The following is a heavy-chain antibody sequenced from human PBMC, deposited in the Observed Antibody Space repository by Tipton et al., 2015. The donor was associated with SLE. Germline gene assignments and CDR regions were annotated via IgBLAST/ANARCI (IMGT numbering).Heavy chain of an antibody. D-gene: IGHD3-3*01. CDR1: GFTFSSYA. CDR3: ARRDFTNCYDH. CDR2: ISTNDGST. V-gene: IGHV3-64*01. J-gene: IGHJ4*02. Sequence: SLRLSCAASGFTFSSYAMHWVRQAPGRGLEYVSAISTNDGSTYYANSVKGRFTISRDNSRNTVYLQMGSLRAEDTALYYCARRDFTNCYDHWGQGTVVTVSS.